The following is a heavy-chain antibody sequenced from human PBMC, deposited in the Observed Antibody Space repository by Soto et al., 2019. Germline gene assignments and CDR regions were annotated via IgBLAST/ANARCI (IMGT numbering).Heavy chain of an antibody. V-gene: IGHV3-23*01. Sequence: GGSLRLSCAASGFTFSDYSMSWVRQTPERGLEWVSTLTRGGTSYYADSVQGRFTISRDNSQNTVSLQMHSLRAEDTALYYCTKRATTVPTPGNYFDSWGQGTLVTVSS. J-gene: IGHJ4*02. CDR1: GFTFSDYS. CDR3: TKRATTVPTPGNYFDS. D-gene: IGHD1-1*01. CDR2: LTRGGTS.